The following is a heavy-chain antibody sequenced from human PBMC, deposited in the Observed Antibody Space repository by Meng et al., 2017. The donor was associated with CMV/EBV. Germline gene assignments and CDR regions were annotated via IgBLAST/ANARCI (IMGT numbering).Heavy chain of an antibody. Sequence: SSGGYYWGWIRQHPGKGLEWIGYIYYSGSTYYNPSLKSRVTISVDTSKNQFSLKLSSVTAADTAVYYCARDRGCSGGSCPSGWFDPWGQGTLVTVSS. CDR1: SSGGYY. CDR2: IYYSGST. CDR3: ARDRGCSGGSCPSGWFDP. D-gene: IGHD2-15*01. J-gene: IGHJ5*02. V-gene: IGHV4-31*02.